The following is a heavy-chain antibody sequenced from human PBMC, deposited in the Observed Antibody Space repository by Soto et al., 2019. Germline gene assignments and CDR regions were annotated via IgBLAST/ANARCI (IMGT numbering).Heavy chain of an antibody. CDR3: ARGDRDRETGLVPAAIDGMDV. D-gene: IGHD2-2*01. CDR2: IIPIFGIP. CDR1: GGTFSRYS. V-gene: IGHV1-69*02. Sequence: QVQLVQSGAEVKKPGSSVKVSCKASGGTFSRYSITWVRQAPGHGLEWIGRIIPIFGIPTYAQKFQGRVTIHADESTSTAYMELSSLRSDDTAVYYCARGDRDRETGLVPAAIDGMDVWGQGTTVTVSS. J-gene: IGHJ6*02.